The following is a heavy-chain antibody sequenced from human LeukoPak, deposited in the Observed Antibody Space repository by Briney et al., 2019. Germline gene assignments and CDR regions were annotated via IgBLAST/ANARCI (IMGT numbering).Heavy chain of an antibody. CDR1: GFTFSSYA. V-gene: IGHV3-21*01. CDR2: ISGSSTYI. CDR3: ARDVKGRRYYYMDV. Sequence: GGSLRLSCAASGFTFSSYAMHWVRQAPGKGLEWVSSISGSSTYIYYSDSLKGRFTISRDNAKNSLYLQMNSLRVEDTAVYYCARDVKGRRYYYMDVWGKGTTVTVSS. D-gene: IGHD3-10*01. J-gene: IGHJ6*03.